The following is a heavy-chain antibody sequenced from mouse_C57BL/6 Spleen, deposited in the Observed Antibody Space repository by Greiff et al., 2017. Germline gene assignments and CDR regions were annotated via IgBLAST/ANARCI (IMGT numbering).Heavy chain of an antibody. J-gene: IGHJ4*01. CDR2: INPGSGGT. D-gene: IGHD3-2*02. V-gene: IGHV1-54*01. CDR3: ARALDSSGCYYYAMDY. CDR1: GYAFTNYL. Sequence: QVQLQQSGAELVRPGTSVKVSCKASGYAFTNYLIEWVKQRPGQGLEWIGVINPGSGGTNYNEKFKGKATLTADKSSSTAYMQLSSLTSEDSAVYFCARALDSSGCYYYAMDYWGQGTSVTVSS.